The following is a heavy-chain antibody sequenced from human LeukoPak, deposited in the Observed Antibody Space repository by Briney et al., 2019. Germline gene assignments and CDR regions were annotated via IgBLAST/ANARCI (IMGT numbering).Heavy chain of an antibody. CDR3: AREVAIAAAIVWFDP. D-gene: IGHD6-13*01. Sequence: PSETLSLTCTVSGGSISSNAYYWAWIRQPPGKGLEWIGSIYSSVSTYYNPSLKSRVTISVDMSKNQFSLRLSSVTAADTAVYYCAREVAIAAAIVWFDPWGQGTLVTVSS. CDR2: IYSSVST. J-gene: IGHJ5*02. V-gene: IGHV4-39*07. CDR1: GGSISSNAYY.